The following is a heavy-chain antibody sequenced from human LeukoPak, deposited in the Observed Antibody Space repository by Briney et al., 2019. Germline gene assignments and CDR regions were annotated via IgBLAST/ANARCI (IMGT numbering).Heavy chain of an antibody. CDR3: VKDRGQSIETAGHFGS. D-gene: IGHD5-24*01. J-gene: IGHJ4*02. V-gene: IGHV3-30*18. Sequence: PGGSLRLSCAASGFTFSSYGMHWVRQAPGKGLEWVAVISYDGYTKYYTDSVKGRFTMSRANTNNTLYLQMSSLRAEDTALYYCVKDRGQSIETAGHFGSWGQGTLVTVSS. CDR1: GFTFSSYG. CDR2: ISYDGYTK.